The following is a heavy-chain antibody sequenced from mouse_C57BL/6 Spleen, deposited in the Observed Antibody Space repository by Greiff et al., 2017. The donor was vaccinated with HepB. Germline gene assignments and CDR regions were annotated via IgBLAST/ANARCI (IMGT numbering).Heavy chain of an antibody. CDR1: GYTFTDYY. CDR2: INPYNGGT. Sequence: VQLQQSGPVLVKPGASVKMSCKASGYTFTDYYMNWVKQSHGKSLEWIGVINPYNGGTSYNQKFKGKATLTVDKSSSTAYMELNSLTSEDSAVYYCARFGYDVEFAYWGQGTLVTVSA. D-gene: IGHD2-2*01. J-gene: IGHJ3*01. CDR3: ARFGYDVEFAY. V-gene: IGHV1-19*01.